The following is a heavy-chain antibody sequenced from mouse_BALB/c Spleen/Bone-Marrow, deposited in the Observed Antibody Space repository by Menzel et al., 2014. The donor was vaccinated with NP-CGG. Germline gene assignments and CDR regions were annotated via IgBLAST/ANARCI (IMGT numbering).Heavy chain of an antibody. CDR1: GHTFTDYW. J-gene: IGHJ3*01. V-gene: IGHV1-69*01. D-gene: IGHD2-14*01. CDR2: IDTSDSYT. Sequence: VQLQQSGAGLVMPGASVKMSCKASGHTFTDYWMHWVKQRPGQGLEWIGAIDTSDSYTSYNQKFKGKATLTVDESSSTTYMQLSSLPSEDSAVYYCARSDYRFDPLPYWGQGTLVTVSA. CDR3: ARSDYRFDPLPY.